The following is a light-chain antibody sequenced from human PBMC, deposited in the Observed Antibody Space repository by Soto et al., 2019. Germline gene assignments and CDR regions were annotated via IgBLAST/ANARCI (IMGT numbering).Light chain of an antibody. J-gene: IGKJ2*01. V-gene: IGKV1-39*01. CDR2: AAS. CDR3: QQSYSSPPT. CDR1: QSISNY. Sequence: DIQMTQSPSSLSASVGDRVTITCRASQSISNYLNWYQHKPGKAPNLLIYAASTLQSGVPSRFSGSRSGTDFTLTITHLQPEDSASYYCQQSYSSPPTFGQGTKLEIK.